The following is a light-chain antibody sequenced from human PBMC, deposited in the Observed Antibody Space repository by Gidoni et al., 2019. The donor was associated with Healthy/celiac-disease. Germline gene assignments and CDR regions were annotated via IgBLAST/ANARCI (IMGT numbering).Light chain of an antibody. Sequence: ALQFTQSPSSLSASVGDRVTITCRASQGISSALDWYQQKPGKAPKLLIYDASSLESGVPSRFSGSGSGTDFTLTISSLQPEDFATYYCQQFNNYPLTFGGGTKVEIK. CDR2: DAS. J-gene: IGKJ4*01. CDR1: QGISSA. CDR3: QQFNNYPLT. V-gene: IGKV1D-13*01.